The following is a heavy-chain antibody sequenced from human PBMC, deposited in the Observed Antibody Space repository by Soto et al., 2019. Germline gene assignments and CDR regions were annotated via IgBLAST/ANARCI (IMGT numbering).Heavy chain of an antibody. Sequence: EVQLLESGGGGVQPGGSLRLSCAASGFIFSDYAMTWVRQTPGKGLEWVSAITSSGSSTYFADSLKGRITISSDNSKNTLSLQMDSLRVEDTAIYYCEKGVEGYVVASFDSWGQGALVTVSS. CDR3: EKGVEGYVVASFDS. J-gene: IGHJ4*02. V-gene: IGHV3-23*01. CDR2: ITSSGSST. D-gene: IGHD5-12*01. CDR1: GFIFSDYA.